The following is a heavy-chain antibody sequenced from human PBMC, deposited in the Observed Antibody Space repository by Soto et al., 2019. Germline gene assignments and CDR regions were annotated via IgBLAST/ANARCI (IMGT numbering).Heavy chain of an antibody. CDR1: GVTFSSYG. D-gene: IGHD3-3*01. CDR2: IWYDGSNK. J-gene: IGHJ5*02. V-gene: IGHV3-33*01. CDR3: VRDSTATIYIFWSAWNESVP. Sequence: GGSLRLCCAGSGVTFSSYGMLWGRQAPGKGLEWVAVIWYDGSNKYYADSVKGRFTISRDNSKNTLYLQMNSLRAEDTAVYYCVRDSTATIYIFWSAWNESVPWGQGT.